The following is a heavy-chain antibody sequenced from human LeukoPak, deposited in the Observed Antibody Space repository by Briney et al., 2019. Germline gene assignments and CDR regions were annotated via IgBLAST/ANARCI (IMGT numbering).Heavy chain of an antibody. CDR2: FDPEDGET. CDR1: GYTLTELS. J-gene: IGHJ4*02. Sequence: ASVKVSCKVSGYTLTELSMHWVRQAPGKGLEWMGGFDPEDGETTYAQKFQGRVTMTEDTSTDTAYMELSSLRSEDTAVYYCATDRRPYYYDSSGTARIWGQGTLVTVSS. CDR3: ATDRRPYYYDSSGTARI. V-gene: IGHV1-24*01. D-gene: IGHD3-22*01.